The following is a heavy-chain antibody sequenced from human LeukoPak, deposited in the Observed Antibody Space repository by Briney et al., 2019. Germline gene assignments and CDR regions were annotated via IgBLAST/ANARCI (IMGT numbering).Heavy chain of an antibody. V-gene: IGHV4-61*02. CDR3: ASWRKYYDSSGYYYSGGAFNI. CDR1: GGSISSDNYS. CDR2: VYTSGST. D-gene: IGHD3-22*01. Sequence: SQTLSLTCTVSGGSISSDNYSWSWIRQPAGKGLEWIGRVYTSGSTNYNPSLKSRATISVDTSKKQFSLKLSSVTAADTAVYYCASWRKYYDSSGYYYSGGAFNIWGQGTMVTVSS. J-gene: IGHJ3*02.